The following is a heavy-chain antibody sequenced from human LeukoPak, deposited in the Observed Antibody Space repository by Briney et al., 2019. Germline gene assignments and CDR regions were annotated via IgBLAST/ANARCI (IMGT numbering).Heavy chain of an antibody. Sequence: SGGSLRLSCAASGFTFSTYAMSWVRQAPGKGLEWVSSISGSGGSTYYADSVKGRFTISRDNSKNTLYLQMNSLRAEDTAVYYCAKTTWADYYMDVCGKGTTVTVSS. J-gene: IGHJ6*03. CDR2: ISGSGGST. CDR1: GFTFSTYA. D-gene: IGHD1-1*01. V-gene: IGHV3-23*01. CDR3: AKTTWADYYMDV.